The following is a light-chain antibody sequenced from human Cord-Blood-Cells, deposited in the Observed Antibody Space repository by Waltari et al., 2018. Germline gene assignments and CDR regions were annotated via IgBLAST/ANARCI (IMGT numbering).Light chain of an antibody. CDR2: KDS. J-gene: IGLJ1*01. V-gene: IGLV3-16*01. Sequence: SSELTQPPSVSVSLGQMARITCSGEALPKKHAYWYQQKPGQFPVLVIYKDSERPSGIPERFSGSSSGTIVTLTISGVQAEDEADYYCLSADSSGTYVFGTGTKVTVL. CDR1: ALPKKH. CDR3: LSADSSGTYV.